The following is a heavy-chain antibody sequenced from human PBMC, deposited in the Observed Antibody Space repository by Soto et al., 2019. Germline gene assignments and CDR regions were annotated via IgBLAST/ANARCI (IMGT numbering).Heavy chain of an antibody. CDR3: AKGLDFWSGYSRADS. J-gene: IGHJ4*02. CDR1: GYAFKNFD. D-gene: IGHD3-3*01. Sequence: QVQLVQSGAEVKKPGASMRVSCKTSGYAFKNFDIHWVRQSTGQGLEWIGWMSPNSGRAGFAQSFQDRVNMTSNPSISTAYLHVASLTSEDTAVYYCAKGLDFWSGYSRADSWGQGTLVTVSS. V-gene: IGHV1-8*01. CDR2: MSPNSGRA.